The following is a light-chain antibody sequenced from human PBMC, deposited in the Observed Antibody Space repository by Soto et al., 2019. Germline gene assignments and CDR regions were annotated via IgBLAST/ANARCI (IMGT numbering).Light chain of an antibody. CDR1: QSVSNNY. V-gene: IGKV3D-20*01. CDR2: DAS. J-gene: IGKJ1*01. CDR3: HQHGSSPWT. Sequence: EIVLTQSPATLSLSPGDRATLSCGASQSVSNNYLAWYQHKPGLAPRVLIYDASRRAAGIPDRFSGSGSGTDFTLTISRLEPEDFAVYYCHQHGSSPWTFGQGTKVETK.